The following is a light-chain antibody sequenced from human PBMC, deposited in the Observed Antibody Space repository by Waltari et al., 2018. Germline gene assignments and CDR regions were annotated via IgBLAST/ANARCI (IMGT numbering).Light chain of an antibody. J-gene: IGKJ2*01. V-gene: IGKV4-1*01. Sequence: DIVMTQSPDSLTVSLGERAPINCKSSHSVLSSSNNKNYLGLYQQKPGQPPKLLISWASTRESGVPDRFSGSGSGTDFTRTISSLQTEDVAVYYCQQCYTYPYTFGQGTNLEIK. CDR1: HSVLSSSNNKNY. CDR2: WAS. CDR3: QQCYTYPYT.